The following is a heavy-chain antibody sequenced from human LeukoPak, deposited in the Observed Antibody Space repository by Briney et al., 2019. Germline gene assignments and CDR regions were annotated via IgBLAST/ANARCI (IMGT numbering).Heavy chain of an antibody. CDR2: INPNSGGT. V-gene: IGHV1-2*02. D-gene: IGHD6-13*01. Sequence: GASVKASCKASGYTLTRYYMHWVRQAPGQGLEWMGWINPNSGGTNYAQKFQGRVTMTRDTSISTAYMELSRLRSDDTAVYYCARVNLRQQLVLGYWGQGTLVTVSS. CDR3: ARVNLRQQLVLGY. J-gene: IGHJ4*02. CDR1: GYTLTRYY.